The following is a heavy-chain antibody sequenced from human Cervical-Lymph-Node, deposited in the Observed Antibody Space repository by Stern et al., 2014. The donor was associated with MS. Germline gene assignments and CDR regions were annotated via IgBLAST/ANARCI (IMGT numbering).Heavy chain of an antibody. CDR3: AKADDYAAGIDA. D-gene: IGHD3-16*01. V-gene: IGHV3-9*01. J-gene: IGHJ5*02. Sequence: EVQLVESGGGMVQPGRSLRLSCEASGFKFDDFAMHWVRQAPGKGLLVVSGLGWNSEGRGYADSVQGRFTISRDNAKSSLYLQMNSLTAEDTALYYCAKADDYAAGIDAWGQGTLVVVSS. CDR2: LGWNSEGR. CDR1: GFKFDDFA.